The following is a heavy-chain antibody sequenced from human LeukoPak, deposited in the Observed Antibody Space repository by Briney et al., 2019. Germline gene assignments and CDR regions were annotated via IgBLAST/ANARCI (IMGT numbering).Heavy chain of an antibody. V-gene: IGHV4-39*01. CDR3: ARQSQLWFGELAYFDY. CDR2: IYYSGST. J-gene: IGHJ4*02. CDR1: GGSISSSSYY. Sequence: SETLSLTCTVSGGSISSSSYYWGWIRQPPGKGLEWIGGIYYSGSTYYNPSLKSRVTISVDTSKNQFSLKLSSVTAADTAVYYCARQSQLWFGELAYFDYWGQGTLVTVSS. D-gene: IGHD3-10*01.